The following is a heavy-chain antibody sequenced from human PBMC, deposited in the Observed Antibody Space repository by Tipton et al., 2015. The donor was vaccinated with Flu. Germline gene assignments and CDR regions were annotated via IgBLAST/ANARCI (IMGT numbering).Heavy chain of an antibody. D-gene: IGHD6-6*01. J-gene: IGHJ4*02. CDR2: INHSGST. V-gene: IGHV4-34*01. CDR3: ARGPWIAARSGPFDY. Sequence: LRLSCAVYGGSFSGYYWSWIRQPPGKGLEWIGEINHSGSTNYNPSLKSRVTISVDTSKNQFSLKLSSVTAAGTAVYYCARGPWIAARSGPFDYWGQGTLVTVSS. CDR1: GGSFSGYY.